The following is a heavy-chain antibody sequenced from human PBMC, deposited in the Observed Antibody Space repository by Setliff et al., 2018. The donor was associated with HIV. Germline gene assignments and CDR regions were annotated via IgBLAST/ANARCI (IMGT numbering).Heavy chain of an antibody. CDR2: TYYRSKWYY. Sequence: SQTLSLTCAISGDSVSSNSAAWNWIRQSPARGLEWLGRTYYRSKWYYNYAVSVKSRITINPDTSKNQFSLQLNSLTTEDTAVYYCARGSYGSVLLWGQGTLVTVSS. CDR3: ARGSYGSVLL. CDR1: GDSVSSNSAA. J-gene: IGHJ4*02. V-gene: IGHV6-1*01. D-gene: IGHD6-19*01.